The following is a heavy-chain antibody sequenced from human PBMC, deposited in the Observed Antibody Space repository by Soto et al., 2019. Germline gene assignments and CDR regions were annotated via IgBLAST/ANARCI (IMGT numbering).Heavy chain of an antibody. V-gene: IGHV1-46*01. CDR2: INPSGGST. J-gene: IGHJ5*02. Sequence: QVQLVQSGAEVKKPGASVKVSCKASGYTFTSYYMHWVRQAPGQGLEWMGRINPSGGSTSYAQKFQGRVTMTRDTSTSTVYMELSSLRSEDTAVYYCARVAGSRGSGSFQTNWFDPWGQGTLVTVSS. D-gene: IGHD3-10*01. CDR3: ARVAGSRGSGSFQTNWFDP. CDR1: GYTFTSYY.